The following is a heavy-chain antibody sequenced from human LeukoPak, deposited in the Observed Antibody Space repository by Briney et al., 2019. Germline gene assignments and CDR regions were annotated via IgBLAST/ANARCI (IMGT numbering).Heavy chain of an antibody. CDR1: GGSISGYY. CDR2: IHTSGST. D-gene: IGHD3-10*01. V-gene: IGHV4-4*09. Sequence: KSSETLSLTCTVSGGSISGYYWSWIRQPPGKGLEWIGYIHTSGSTNYNPSLKSRVTTSVDTSKNQFALKLSSVTAADTAVYYCARQAYYSGSGSWTGFDYWGQGTLVTVSS. J-gene: IGHJ4*02. CDR3: ARQAYYSGSGSWTGFDY.